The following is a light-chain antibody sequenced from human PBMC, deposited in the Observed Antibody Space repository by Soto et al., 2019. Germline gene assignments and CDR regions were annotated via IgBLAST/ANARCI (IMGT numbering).Light chain of an antibody. CDR2: DVS. J-gene: IGLJ1*01. Sequence: QSALTQPASVSGSPGPSITISCTGTSSDVGGSNYVSWYQQLPGKAPKLMIYDVSDRPSGVSNRFSGSKSGNTASLTISGLQAEDEADYYCSSYTSSSLYVFGTGTKVTVL. CDR3: SSYTSSSLYV. CDR1: SSDVGGSNY. V-gene: IGLV2-14*01.